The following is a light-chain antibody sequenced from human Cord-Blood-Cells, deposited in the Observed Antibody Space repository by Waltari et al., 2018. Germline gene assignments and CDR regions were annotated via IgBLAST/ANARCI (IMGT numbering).Light chain of an antibody. V-gene: IGLV1-40*01. J-gene: IGLJ2*01. CDR2: GNS. CDR1: NSNIGAGYA. CDR3: QSYDSSLSGYVV. Sequence: QSVLTQPPSVSGAPGQRVTISCTGSNSNIGAGYAVHWYQQLPGTAPKLLIYGNSNRPSGVPDRFSGSKSGTSASRAITGLQAEDEADYYCQSYDSSLSGYVVFGGGTKLTVL.